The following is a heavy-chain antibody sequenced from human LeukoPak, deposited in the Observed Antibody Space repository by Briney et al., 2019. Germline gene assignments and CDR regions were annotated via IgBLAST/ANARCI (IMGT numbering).Heavy chain of an antibody. CDR3: ARDLIGMVRGDYVGWFDP. Sequence: PSETLSLTCTVSGGSISSYYWSWIRQPPGKGLEWIGYIYYSGSTNYNPSLKSRVLISVDTSKNQFSLKLSSVTAADTAVYYCARDLIGMVRGDYVGWFDPWGQGTLVTVSS. D-gene: IGHD4-17*01. V-gene: IGHV4-59*01. J-gene: IGHJ5*02. CDR1: GGSISSYY. CDR2: IYYSGST.